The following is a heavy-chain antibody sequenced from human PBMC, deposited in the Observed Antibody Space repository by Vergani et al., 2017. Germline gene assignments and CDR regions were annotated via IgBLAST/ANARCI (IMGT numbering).Heavy chain of an antibody. CDR1: GGSISSYY. J-gene: IGHJ6*02. V-gene: IGHV4-59*01. CDR2: IYYSGST. D-gene: IGHD4-17*01. Sequence: QLQLQESGPGLVKPSETLSLTCTVSGGSISSYYWSWIRQPPGKGLEWIGYIYYSGSTNYNPSLKSRVTVSVDTSKNQFSLKLSSVTAADTAVYYCARAYGDYGTYYYGMDVWGQGTTVTVAS. CDR3: ARAYGDYGTYYYGMDV.